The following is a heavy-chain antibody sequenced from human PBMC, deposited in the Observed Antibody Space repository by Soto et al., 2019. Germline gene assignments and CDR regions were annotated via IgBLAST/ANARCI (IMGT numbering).Heavy chain of an antibody. J-gene: IGHJ4*02. CDR1: AFTFNTYA. CDR2: ISVSGGGT. CDR3: AKSGGASPYYFDY. V-gene: IGHV3-23*01. D-gene: IGHD1-26*01. Sequence: GGSLRLSCAASAFTFNTYAMGWVRQAPGKGLGWVSAISVSGGGTYYADSVKGRFTTSRDTSKNTLYLQMNSLRADDTVAYYCAKSGGASPYYFDYWGRGTLVTVSS.